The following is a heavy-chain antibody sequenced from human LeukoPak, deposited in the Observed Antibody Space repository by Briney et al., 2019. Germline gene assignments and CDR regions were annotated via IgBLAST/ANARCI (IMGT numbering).Heavy chain of an antibody. CDR2: ISSNGGST. V-gene: IGHV3-64*01. CDR3: ARRGTARQPGEFDY. D-gene: IGHD2-15*01. Sequence: QPGGSLRLSCAASGFTFSSYAMHWVRQAPGKGLEYVSAISSNGGSTYYANSVKGRFTISRDNSKNALYLQMGSLRAEDMAVYYCARRGTARQPGEFDYWGQGTLVTVSS. J-gene: IGHJ4*02. CDR1: GFTFSSYA.